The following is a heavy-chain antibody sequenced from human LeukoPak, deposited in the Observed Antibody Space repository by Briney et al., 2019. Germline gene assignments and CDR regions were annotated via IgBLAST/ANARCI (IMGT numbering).Heavy chain of an antibody. CDR2: IYPGDSDT. CDR1: GYRFTSYW. CDR3: ARLGGYDAFDI. Sequence: GEALKISWKGSGYRFTSYWLGWVRQMPGKGLEWMGIIYPGDSDTRYSPSFQGQVTISADKSISAAYLQWSSLKASDTAMYYCARLGGYDAFDIWGQGTMVTVSS. J-gene: IGHJ3*02. V-gene: IGHV5-51*01. D-gene: IGHD3-16*01.